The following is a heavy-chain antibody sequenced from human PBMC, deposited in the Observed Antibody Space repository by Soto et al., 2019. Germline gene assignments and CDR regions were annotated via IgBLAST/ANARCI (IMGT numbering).Heavy chain of an antibody. CDR3: ARGRYGDY. D-gene: IGHD1-1*01. V-gene: IGHV1-18*01. Sequence: QVHLVQSGAEGKKPGASVKVSCKGSGYAFTTYGITWVRQAPGQGLEWMGWISAHNGNTNYAQKLQGRVTVTRDTSTSTAYMELRRLRSDDTAVYYCARGRYGDYWGQGALVTVSS. CDR1: GYAFTTYG. CDR2: ISAHNGNT. J-gene: IGHJ4*02.